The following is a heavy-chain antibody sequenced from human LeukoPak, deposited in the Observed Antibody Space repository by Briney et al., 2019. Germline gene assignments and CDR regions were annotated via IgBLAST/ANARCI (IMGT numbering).Heavy chain of an antibody. CDR1: GFTFSSYE. CDR3: ARDLSQPFYGDYAAGNWFDP. V-gene: IGHV3-48*01. CDR2: ISSSSSTI. J-gene: IGHJ5*02. D-gene: IGHD4-17*01. Sequence: PGGSLRLSCAASGFTFSSYEMNWVRQAPGKGLEWVSYISSSSSTIYYADSVKGRFTISRDNAKNSLYLQMNSLRAEDTAVYYCARDLSQPFYGDYAAGNWFDPWGQGTLVTVSS.